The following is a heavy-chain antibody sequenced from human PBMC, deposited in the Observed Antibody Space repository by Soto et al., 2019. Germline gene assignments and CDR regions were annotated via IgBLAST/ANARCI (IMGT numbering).Heavy chain of an antibody. CDR3: VKDEDSGSTEYFQH. CDR2: ISGSGRST. Sequence: GGSLRLSCAASGFTFSSHAMSWVRQAPGKGLEWVSGISGSGRSTFYADSVKGRFTISRDNSKNTLYLQMNSLRAEDTAVYYCVKDEDSGSTEYFQHWGQGTLVTVSS. D-gene: IGHD1-26*01. CDR1: GFTFSSHA. J-gene: IGHJ1*01. V-gene: IGHV3-23*01.